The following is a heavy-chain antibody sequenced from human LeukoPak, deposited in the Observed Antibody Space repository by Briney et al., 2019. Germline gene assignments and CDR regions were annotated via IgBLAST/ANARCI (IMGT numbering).Heavy chain of an antibody. D-gene: IGHD2-21*01. CDR3: ARRGRGLWWFDY. CDR1: GGSFSGYY. V-gene: IGHV4-34*01. Sequence: PSETLSLTCAVYGGSFSGYYWSWIRQPPGKGLEWIGEINHSGSTNYDPSLKSRVTISVDTSKNQFSLKLSSVTAADTAVYYCARRGRGLWWFDYWGQGTLVTVSS. J-gene: IGHJ4*02. CDR2: INHSGST.